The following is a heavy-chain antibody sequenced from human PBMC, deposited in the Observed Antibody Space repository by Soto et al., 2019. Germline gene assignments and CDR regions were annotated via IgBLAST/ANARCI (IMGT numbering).Heavy chain of an antibody. CDR3: AKAYDSSGYYPSYFDC. CDR1: GFTFSSYA. D-gene: IGHD3-22*01. V-gene: IGHV3-23*01. J-gene: IGHJ4*02. CDR2: ISGSGGST. Sequence: EVQLLESGGGLVQPGGSLRLSCAASGFTFSSYAMSWVRQAPGKGLEWVSAISGSGGSTYYAASVKGRFTHSRDNSKTTLNLQMNSLRAEDTAVYYCAKAYDSSGYYPSYFDCWGQGTLVTVSS.